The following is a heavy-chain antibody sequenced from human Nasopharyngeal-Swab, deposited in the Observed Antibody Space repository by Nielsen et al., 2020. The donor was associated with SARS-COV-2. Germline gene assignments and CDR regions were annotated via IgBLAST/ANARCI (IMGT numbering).Heavy chain of an antibody. CDR3: ASSQAYNWNDSDAFDI. CDR1: GFTFSDYY. D-gene: IGHD1-1*01. Sequence: GSLKISCAASGFTFSDYYMSWIRQAPGKGLEWVSYISSSGSTIYYADSVKGRFTISRDNAKNSLYLQMNSLRAEDTAVYYCASSQAYNWNDSDAFDIWGQGTMVTVSS. J-gene: IGHJ3*02. CDR2: ISSSGSTI. V-gene: IGHV3-11*04.